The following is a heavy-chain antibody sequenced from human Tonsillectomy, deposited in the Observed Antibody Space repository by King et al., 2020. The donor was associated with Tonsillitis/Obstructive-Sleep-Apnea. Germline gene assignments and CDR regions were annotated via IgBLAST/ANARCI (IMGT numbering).Heavy chain of an antibody. V-gene: IGHV1-2*06. Sequence: QLVQSGAEVKKPGASVKVSCKASGYTFTGYYLHWVRQAPGQGLEWMGRINPNSGGTNYAQNFQGRVTMTRDTSISTAYMELSRLKSDDTAVYYCARDVLYCSSTSCYADWFDPWGQGTLVTVSS. CDR1: GYTFTGYY. D-gene: IGHD2-2*01. J-gene: IGHJ5*02. CDR2: INPNSGGT. CDR3: ARDVLYCSSTSCYADWFDP.